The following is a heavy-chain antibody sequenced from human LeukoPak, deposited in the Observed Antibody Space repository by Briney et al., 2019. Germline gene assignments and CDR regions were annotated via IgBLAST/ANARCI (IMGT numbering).Heavy chain of an antibody. CDR3: ARTFSGSYYHYGMDV. CDR1: VGSISSYY. D-gene: IGHD1-26*01. J-gene: IGHJ6*02. V-gene: IGHV4-59*01. CDR2: IYYSGST. Sequence: ASETLSLTCTVSVGSISSYYWSWIRQPPAKGLEWIGYIYYSGSTNYNPSLKSRVTISVDTSKNQFSLKLSSVTAADTAVYYCARTFSGSYYHYGMDVWGQGTTVTVSS.